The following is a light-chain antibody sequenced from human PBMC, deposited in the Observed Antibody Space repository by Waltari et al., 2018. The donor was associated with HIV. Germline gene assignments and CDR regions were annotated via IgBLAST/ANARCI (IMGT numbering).Light chain of an antibody. CDR1: RSNFGSDY. CDR3: NV. V-gene: IGLV1-47*01. CDR2: MNE. Sequence: QSVLSQPPSASGTPGPTVTISCSGVRSNFGSDYVTCYQHLPGTAPKLLIYMNEQRPSGVPERFSDSKSGIAAALAISGFRSEDEAGMTANVFGSGTKVTVL. J-gene: IGLJ6*01.